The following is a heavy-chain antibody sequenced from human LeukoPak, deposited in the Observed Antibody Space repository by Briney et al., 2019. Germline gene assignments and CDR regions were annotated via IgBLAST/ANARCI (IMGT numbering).Heavy chain of an antibody. CDR1: GGSFSGYY. D-gene: IGHD2-2*01. Sequence: SETLSLTCAVYGGSFSGYYWSWIRQPPGKGLEWIGEINHSGSTNYNPSLKSRVTISVDTSKNQFSLKLSSVTAADTAVYYCARGDTYLTSGNADYWGQGTLVTVSS. J-gene: IGHJ4*02. V-gene: IGHV4-34*01. CDR2: INHSGST. CDR3: ARGDTYLTSGNADY.